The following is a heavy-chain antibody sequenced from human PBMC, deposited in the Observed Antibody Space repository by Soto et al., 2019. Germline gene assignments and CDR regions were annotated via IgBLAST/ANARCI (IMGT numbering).Heavy chain of an antibody. CDR1: GDSVTLYF. V-gene: IGHV4-59*02. D-gene: IGHD1-1*01. CDR3: AKWNQDWRAFDS. Sequence: QVQLQESGRGLVRPSETLSLNCAVSGDSVTLYFWNWIRQPPGKDLEWIGYTHHPGTSRYNPTLRGRIATPVDTSKNQFSLILPSVTAADTAVYYCAKWNQDWRAFDSWGQGILVAVSS. CDR2: THHPGTS. J-gene: IGHJ4*02.